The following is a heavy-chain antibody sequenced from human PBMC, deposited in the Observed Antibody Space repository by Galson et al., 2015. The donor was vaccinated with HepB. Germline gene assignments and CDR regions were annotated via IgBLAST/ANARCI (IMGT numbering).Heavy chain of an antibody. V-gene: IGHV1-24*01. CDR1: GYTLTELS. Sequence: SVKVSCKVSGYTLTELSMHWVRQAPGKGLEWMGGFDPEDGETIYAQKFQGRVTMTEDTSTDTAYMELSSLRSEDTAVYYCATVRHRPYSSSWYPLNWFDPWGQGTLVTVSS. J-gene: IGHJ5*02. D-gene: IGHD6-13*01. CDR3: ATVRHRPYSSSWYPLNWFDP. CDR2: FDPEDGET.